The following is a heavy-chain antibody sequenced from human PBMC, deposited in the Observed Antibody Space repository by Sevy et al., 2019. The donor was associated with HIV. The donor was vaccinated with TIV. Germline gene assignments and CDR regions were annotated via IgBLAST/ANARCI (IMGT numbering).Heavy chain of an antibody. D-gene: IGHD6-13*01. J-gene: IGHJ4*02. CDR2: IRNKADSYTT. V-gene: IGHV3-72*01. CDR3: ASHAGIAAAGRVFDY. CDR1: GFTFSDHY. Sequence: GGSLRLSCAASGFTFSDHYMEWVRQAPGKGLEWVGRIRNKADSYTTEYTASVKGRFTISRDDSKNSLYLLMNSLKTEDKAVDYCASHAGIAAAGRVFDYWGQGTLVTVSS.